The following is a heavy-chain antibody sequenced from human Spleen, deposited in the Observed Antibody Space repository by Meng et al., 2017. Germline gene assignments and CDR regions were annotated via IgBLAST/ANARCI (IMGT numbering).Heavy chain of an antibody. Sequence: GESLKISCAASGFTFSSYAMSWVRQAPGKGLEWVSAISGSGGSTYYADSVKGRFTISRDNSKNTLYLQMNSLRAEDTAFYYCARGAYCGGDCYPGEVRGWYFDLWGRGTPVTVSS. CDR2: ISGSGGST. CDR1: GFTFSSYA. CDR3: ARGAYCGGDCYPGEVRGWYFDL. V-gene: IGHV3-23*01. J-gene: IGHJ2*01. D-gene: IGHD2-21*02.